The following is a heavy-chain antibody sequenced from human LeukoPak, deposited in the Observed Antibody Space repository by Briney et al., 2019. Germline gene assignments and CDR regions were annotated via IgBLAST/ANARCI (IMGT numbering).Heavy chain of an antibody. CDR3: AKDMITMIVVVTPGVDY. V-gene: IGHV3-30*18. D-gene: IGHD3-22*01. Sequence: GGSLRLSCAASGFTFSSYGMHWVRQAPGKGLEWAAVISYDGSNKYYADSVKGRFTISRDNSKNTLYLQMNSLRAEDTAVYYCAKDMITMIVVVTPGVDYWGQGTLVTVSS. J-gene: IGHJ4*02. CDR1: GFTFSSYG. CDR2: ISYDGSNK.